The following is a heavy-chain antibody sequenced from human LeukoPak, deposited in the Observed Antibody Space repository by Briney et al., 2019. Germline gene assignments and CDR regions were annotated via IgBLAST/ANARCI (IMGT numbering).Heavy chain of an antibody. J-gene: IGHJ4*02. D-gene: IGHD2-15*01. CDR1: GFTFSSYW. CDR3: AKDALISFRGAWSQSDC. Sequence: GGSLRLSCAASGFTFSSYWMHWVRQAPGKGLEWVSYISSSGSTIYYADSVKGRFTISRDNAKNSLYLQMNSLRAEDTAVYYCAKDALISFRGAWSQSDCWGQGTLVTVSS. CDR2: ISSSGSTI. V-gene: IGHV3-48*04.